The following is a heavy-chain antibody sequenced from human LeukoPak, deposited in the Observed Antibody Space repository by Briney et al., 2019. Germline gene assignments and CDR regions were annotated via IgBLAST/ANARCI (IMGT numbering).Heavy chain of an antibody. Sequence: GRSLRLSCAASGFTFSSYGMHWVRQAPGKGLEWVAVIWYDGSNKYYADSVKGRFTISRDNSKNTLYLQMNSLRAEDTAVYYCARAKSAYYYDCTDYWGQGTLVTVSS. CDR3: ARAKSAYYYDCTDY. J-gene: IGHJ4*02. V-gene: IGHV3-30*19. D-gene: IGHD3-22*01. CDR2: IWYDGSNK. CDR1: GFTFSSYG.